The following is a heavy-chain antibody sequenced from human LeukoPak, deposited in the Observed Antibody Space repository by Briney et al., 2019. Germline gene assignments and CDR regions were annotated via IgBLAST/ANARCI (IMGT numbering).Heavy chain of an antibody. CDR2: LSSSSSYI. CDR3: ARRAGAYSHPYDY. CDR1: GFTFSSYS. V-gene: IGHV3-21*04. Sequence: GALRLSCAASGFTFSSYSMNWVRQAPGKGLEWVSSLSSSSSYIDYADSVKGRFTISRDNAKNSLYLQMNSLRAEDTAVYYCARRAGAYSHPYDYWGQGTLVTVSS. D-gene: IGHD4/OR15-4a*01. J-gene: IGHJ4*02.